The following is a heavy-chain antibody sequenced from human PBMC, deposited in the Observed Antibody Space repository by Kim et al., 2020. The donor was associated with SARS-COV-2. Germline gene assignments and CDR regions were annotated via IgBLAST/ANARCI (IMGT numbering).Heavy chain of an antibody. J-gene: IGHJ6*02. CDR1: GGSISSSSYY. Sequence: SETLSLTCTVSGGSISSSSYYWGWIRQPPGKGLEWIGSIYYSGSTYYNPSLKSRVTISVDTSKNQFSLKLSSVTAADTAVYYCARHGSDYDILTGYYPEPSYSYYYGMDVWGQGTTVTVSS. CDR3: ARHGSDYDILTGYYPEPSYSYYYGMDV. V-gene: IGHV4-39*01. D-gene: IGHD3-9*01. CDR2: IYYSGST.